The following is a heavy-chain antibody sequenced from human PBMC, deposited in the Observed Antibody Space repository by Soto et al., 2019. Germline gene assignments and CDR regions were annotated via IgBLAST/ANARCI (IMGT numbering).Heavy chain of an antibody. CDR2: IYYSGST. CDR1: GGSISSYY. J-gene: IGHJ4*02. V-gene: IGHV4-59*08. CDR3: ARNYGDYADN. Sequence: QVQLQESGPGLVKPSETLSLTCTVSGGSISSYYWSWIRQPPGKGLEWIGYIYYSGSTNYNPSLKSRVTISVDTSKNQFSLKRSSVTAADTAVYYCARNYGDYADNWGQGTMVTVSS. D-gene: IGHD4-17*01.